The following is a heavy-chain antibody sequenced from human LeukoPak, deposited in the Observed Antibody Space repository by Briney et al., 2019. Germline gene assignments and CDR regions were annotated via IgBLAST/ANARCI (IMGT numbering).Heavy chain of an antibody. CDR3: ARLLRLYGSGSYYFDY. CDR1: GGSFSGYY. CDR2: INHSGST. Sequence: SETLSLTCAVYGGSFSGYYWSWVRQPPGKGLEWIGEINHSGSTNYNPSLKSRVTISVDTSKNQFSLKLSSVTAADTAVYYCARLLRLYGSGSYYFDYWGQGTLVTVSS. J-gene: IGHJ4*02. V-gene: IGHV4-34*01. D-gene: IGHD3-10*01.